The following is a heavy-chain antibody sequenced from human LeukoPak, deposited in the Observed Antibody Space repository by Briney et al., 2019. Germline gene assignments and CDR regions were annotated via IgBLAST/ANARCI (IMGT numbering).Heavy chain of an antibody. J-gene: IGHJ4*02. CDR3: ARDLYYDSSGYYSPHFDY. CDR1: GYTFTGYF. CDR2: INPHSGGT. Sequence: GASVKVSCKASGYTFTGYFIHWVRQAPGQGLEWMGWINPHSGGTNYAQMFQGRVTTTRDTSINTAYMELNRLTSDDTAVYYCARDLYYDSSGYYSPHFDYWGQGTLVTVSS. D-gene: IGHD3-22*01. V-gene: IGHV1-2*02.